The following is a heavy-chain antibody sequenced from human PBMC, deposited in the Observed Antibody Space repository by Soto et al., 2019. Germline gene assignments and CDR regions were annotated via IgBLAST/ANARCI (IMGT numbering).Heavy chain of an antibody. CDR3: ARDGAEIAARAYYYGMDV. J-gene: IGHJ6*02. V-gene: IGHV3-33*01. Sequence: RLSYAASGFTFRGYGIRWVRQAPGKGLEWVAVIWYDGSNKYYAESVKGRFTISRDNSKNTLYLRMNSLRAEDTAVYYCARDGAEIAARAYYYGMDVWGQGTTVTVSS. CDR1: GFTFRGYG. D-gene: IGHD6-6*01. CDR2: IWYDGSNK.